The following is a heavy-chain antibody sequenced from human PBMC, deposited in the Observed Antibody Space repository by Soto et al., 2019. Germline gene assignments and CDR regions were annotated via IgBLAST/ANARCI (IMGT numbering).Heavy chain of an antibody. CDR1: GVSFSGYY. J-gene: IGHJ4*02. CDR2: INHSGST. CDR3: ARYTAMATRTLDY. Sequence: PSEPLSLTCAVFGVSFSGYYWSWIRKPPGKGLEWIGEINHSGSTNYNPSLKSRVTISVDTSKNQFSLKLSSVTAADTAVYYCARYTAMATRTLDYWGQGTLVTVSS. D-gene: IGHD5-18*01. V-gene: IGHV4-34*01.